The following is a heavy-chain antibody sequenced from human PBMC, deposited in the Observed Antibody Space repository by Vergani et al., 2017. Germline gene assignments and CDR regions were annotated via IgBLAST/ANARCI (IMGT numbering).Heavy chain of an antibody. D-gene: IGHD3-22*01. CDR3: ARALHTYYYDSSGYYGDAFDN. Sequence: EVQLVESGGGLVKPGGSLRLSCAASGFTFSSYSMNWVRQAPGKGLEWVSSISSSSSYRYYADSVKGRFTISRDNAKNSLYLQMNSLRAEDTAVYYCARALHTYYYDSSGYYGDAFDNWGQGTMVTVSS. CDR1: GFTFSSYS. CDR2: ISSSSSYR. V-gene: IGHV3-21*01. J-gene: IGHJ3*02.